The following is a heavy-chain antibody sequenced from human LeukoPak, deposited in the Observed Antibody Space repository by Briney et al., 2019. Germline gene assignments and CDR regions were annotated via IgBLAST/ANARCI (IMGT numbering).Heavy chain of an antibody. Sequence: SETLSLTCTVSGGSISSDYWSWIRQPPGKGLEWIGYIYYSGDTNYSPSLKSRVTISVDTSKNQFSLKLSSVTAADTAVYYCARSGYSYGLADYWGQGTLVTVSS. CDR1: GGSISSDY. V-gene: IGHV4-59*01. CDR3: ARSGYSYGLADY. J-gene: IGHJ4*02. CDR2: IYYSGDT. D-gene: IGHD5-18*01.